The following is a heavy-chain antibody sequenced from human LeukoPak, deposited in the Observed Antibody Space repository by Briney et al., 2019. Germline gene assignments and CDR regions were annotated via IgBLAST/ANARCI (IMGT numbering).Heavy chain of an antibody. Sequence: GGSLRLSCTTSGFTFGAYAVHWFRQAPGKGLEWVANIKQDGSEKYYVDSVKGRFTISRDNAKNSLYLQMNSLRAEDTAVYYCASLDGGNDILTPFDYWGQGTLVTVSS. CDR3: ASLDGGNDILTPFDY. CDR1: GFTFGAYA. CDR2: IKQDGSEK. D-gene: IGHD3-9*01. V-gene: IGHV3-7*01. J-gene: IGHJ4*02.